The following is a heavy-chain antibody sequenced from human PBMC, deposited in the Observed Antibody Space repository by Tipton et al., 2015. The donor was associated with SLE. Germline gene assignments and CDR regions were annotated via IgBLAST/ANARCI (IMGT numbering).Heavy chain of an antibody. CDR3: ARRFLEWFGYGMDV. Sequence: TLSLTCAVYGGSFSGYYWSWIRRPPGKGLEWIGEINHSGSTNYNPSLKSRVTISVDTSKNQFSLKLSSVTAADTAVYYCARRFLEWFGYGMDVWGQGTTVTVSS. D-gene: IGHD3-3*01. CDR1: GGSFSGYY. J-gene: IGHJ6*02. CDR2: INHSGST. V-gene: IGHV4-34*01.